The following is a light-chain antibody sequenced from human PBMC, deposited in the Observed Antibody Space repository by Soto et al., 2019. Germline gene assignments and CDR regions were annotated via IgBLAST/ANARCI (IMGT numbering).Light chain of an antibody. J-gene: IGKJ4*01. CDR1: QSISSW. V-gene: IGKV1-5*01. CDR3: QQYNSYPPT. Sequence: DIQMTQSPSTLSASVGDRVTITGRASQSISSWLAWYQQKPGKAPKLLIYDASSLESGVPSRFSGSGSGTEFTLTISSLQPDDFATYYCQQYNSYPPTFGGGTRWIS. CDR2: DAS.